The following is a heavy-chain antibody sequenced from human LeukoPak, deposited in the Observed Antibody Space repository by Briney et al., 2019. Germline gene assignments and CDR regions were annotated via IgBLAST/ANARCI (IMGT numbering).Heavy chain of an antibody. CDR2: ISSSSSYI. V-gene: IGHV3-21*01. J-gene: IGHJ5*02. D-gene: IGHD3-3*01. Sequence: GRSLRLSCAASGFTFSSYSMNWVRQAPGKGLEWVSSISSSSSYIYYADSVKGRFTISRDNAKNSLYLQMNSLRAEDTAVYYCARDSGDYYDFWSGPSGWFDPWGQGTLVTVSS. CDR3: ARDSGDYYDFWSGPSGWFDP. CDR1: GFTFSSYS.